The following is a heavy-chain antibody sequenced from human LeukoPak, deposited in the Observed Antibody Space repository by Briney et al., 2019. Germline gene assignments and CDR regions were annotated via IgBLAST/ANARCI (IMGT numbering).Heavy chain of an antibody. CDR1: GYTFTSYG. CDR3: ARASSESGYYYYCMDV. Sequence: ASVKVSCKASGYTFTSYGISWVRQAPGQGLEWMGWISAYNGNTNYAQKLQGRVTMTTDTSTSTAYMELRSLRSEDTAVYYCARASSESGYYYYCMDVWGQGTTVTVSS. CDR2: ISAYNGNT. J-gene: IGHJ6*02. D-gene: IGHD3-3*01. V-gene: IGHV1-18*01.